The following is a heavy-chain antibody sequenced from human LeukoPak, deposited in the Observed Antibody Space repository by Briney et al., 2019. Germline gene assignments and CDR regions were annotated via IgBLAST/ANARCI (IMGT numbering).Heavy chain of an antibody. J-gene: IGHJ4*02. CDR3: ARGGLVSAGTLDY. V-gene: IGHV4-59*01. D-gene: IGHD6-13*01. CDR1: GGSISSYY. CDR2: IYYSGTT. Sequence: TSETLSLTCTVSGGSISSYYWNWIRQPPGKGLEWIGYIYYSGTTNYNPSLKSRVTISVDTSKNQFSLKLSSVTAADTAVYFCARGGLVSAGTLDYWGQGTLVTVSS.